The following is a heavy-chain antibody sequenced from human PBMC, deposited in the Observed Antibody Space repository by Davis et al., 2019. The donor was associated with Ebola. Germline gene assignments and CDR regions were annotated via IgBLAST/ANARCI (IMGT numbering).Heavy chain of an antibody. V-gene: IGHV1-69*13. CDR2: IIPIFGAT. CDR3: ARNDTVSKWFDP. CDR1: GDTFNGYA. Sequence: SVKVSCKASGDTFNGYAFSWVRQAPGKGLEWMGGIIPIFGATNYAQNFQGRLTITADQSTSTTYMELTSLGSEDTAIYYCARNDTVSKWFDPWGQGTLVTVSS. D-gene: IGHD4-17*01. J-gene: IGHJ5*02.